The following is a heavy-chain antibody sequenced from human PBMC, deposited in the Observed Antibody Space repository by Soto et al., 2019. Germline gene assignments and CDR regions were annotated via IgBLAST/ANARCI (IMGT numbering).Heavy chain of an antibody. CDR2: ISPNSGGT. D-gene: IGHD3-3*01. Sequence: VASVKVSCKASGYTFTGYYMHWVRQAPGQGLEWMGWISPNSGGTNYAQKFQGWVTMTRDTSISTAYMELSRLRSDDTAVYYCARASLRSKTRPDYGTDVWGQGTTVTVSS. V-gene: IGHV1-2*04. CDR1: GYTFTGYY. J-gene: IGHJ6*02. CDR3: ARASLRSKTRPDYGTDV.